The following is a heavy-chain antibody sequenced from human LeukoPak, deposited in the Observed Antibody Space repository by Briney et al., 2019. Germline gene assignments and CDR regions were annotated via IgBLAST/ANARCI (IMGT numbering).Heavy chain of an antibody. Sequence: ASVKVSCKASGDSLSNHGISWVRQAPGQGLEWMVWISAYNGDTNYAQKVQGRVTMTTDTSTSTAYMELRSLRSDDTAVYYCARDGTGGATAGFDHWGQGTLVTVSS. J-gene: IGHJ4*02. CDR3: ARDGTGGATAGFDH. CDR1: GDSLSNHG. D-gene: IGHD1-26*01. CDR2: ISAYNGDT. V-gene: IGHV1-18*01.